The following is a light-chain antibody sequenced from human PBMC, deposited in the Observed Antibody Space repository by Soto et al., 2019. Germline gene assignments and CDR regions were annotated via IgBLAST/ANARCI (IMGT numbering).Light chain of an antibody. J-gene: IGKJ4*01. V-gene: IGKV1-5*01. CDR2: DAS. Sequence: DIQMTQSPSTLSVSVGDRVTITCRASESINGWLAWYQQKPGRAPRILIYDASTLEPGVPSRLSGSGSGAEDTLTIISLQPEDFATDYCQHYSSYPLTFGGGTKVEL. CDR1: ESINGW. CDR3: QHYSSYPLT.